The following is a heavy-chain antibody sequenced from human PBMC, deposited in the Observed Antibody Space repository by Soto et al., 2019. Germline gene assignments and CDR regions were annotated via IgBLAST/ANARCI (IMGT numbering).Heavy chain of an antibody. V-gene: IGHV3-23*01. J-gene: IGHJ5*02. CDR3: AKDRPSTYYYDSSGNNWFDP. CDR2: ISGSGGST. CDR1: GFTFSSYA. Sequence: ESGGGLVQPGGSLRLSCAASGFTFSSYAMSWVRQAPGKGLEWVSAISGSGGSTYYADSVKGRFTISRDNSKNTLYLQMNSLRAEDTAVYYCAKDRPSTYYYDSSGNNWFDPWGQGTLVTVSS. D-gene: IGHD3-22*01.